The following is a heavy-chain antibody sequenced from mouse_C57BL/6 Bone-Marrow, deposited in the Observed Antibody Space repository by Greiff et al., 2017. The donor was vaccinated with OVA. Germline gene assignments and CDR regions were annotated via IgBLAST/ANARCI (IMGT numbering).Heavy chain of an antibody. V-gene: IGHV5-4*03. CDR2: ISDGGSYT. CDR1: GFTFSSYA. J-gene: IGHJ2*01. Sequence: EVNVVESGGGLVKPGGSLKLSCAASGFTFSSYAMSWVRQTPEKRLEWVATISDGGSYTYYPDNVKGRFTISRDNAKNNLYLQMSHLKSEDTAMYYCARGLEGSSSYGFDYWGQGTTLTVSS. D-gene: IGHD1-1*01. CDR3: ARGLEGSSSYGFDY.